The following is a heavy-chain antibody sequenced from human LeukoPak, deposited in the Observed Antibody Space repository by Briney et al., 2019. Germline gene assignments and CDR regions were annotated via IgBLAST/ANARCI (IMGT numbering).Heavy chain of an antibody. CDR2: ITSSGTTR. CDR1: GFTLTDHY. V-gene: IGHV3-11*01. D-gene: IGHD4-17*01. CDR3: AGDPDYGDPY. Sequence: PGGSLRLSCTVSGFTLTDHYMSWFRQSPGRGLEWISWITSSGTTRDYADSVKGRFTISRDNTKNSVYLQMTSLRPDDTAVYYCAGDPDYGDPYWGQGTLVTVSS. J-gene: IGHJ4*02.